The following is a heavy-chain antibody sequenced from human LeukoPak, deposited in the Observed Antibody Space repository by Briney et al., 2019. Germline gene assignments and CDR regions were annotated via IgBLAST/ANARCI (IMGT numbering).Heavy chain of an antibody. J-gene: IGHJ4*02. V-gene: IGHV4-34*01. CDR3: ATYWSTGNSDC. D-gene: IGHD2-8*02. CDR2: ISHSGRT. CDR1: GGSFSAYY. Sequence: PSETLSLTRAFYGGSFSAYYWTWLRQPPGSGLEWIGEISHSGRTHYHPSLKSRVTISLDTSKNQFSLKLSSVTAANTAVYYCATYWSTGNSDCWGQGTLVTVSS.